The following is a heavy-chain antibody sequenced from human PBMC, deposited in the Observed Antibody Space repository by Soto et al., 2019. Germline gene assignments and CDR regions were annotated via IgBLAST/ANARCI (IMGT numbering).Heavy chain of an antibody. J-gene: IGHJ4*02. CDR3: ARFLDPGTTSAAVDY. CDR2: INHRGST. CDR1: GGSFSGYY. D-gene: IGHD1-7*01. V-gene: IGHV4-34*02. Sequence: QVQLQQWGAGLLKPSETLSLTCAVYGGSFSGYYWSWIRQPPGKGLEWIGEINHRGSTNYNPSLKRRVTISVDTSRNQCSLKMSSVTAADTAVYYCARFLDPGTTSAAVDYWGQGTLVTVSS.